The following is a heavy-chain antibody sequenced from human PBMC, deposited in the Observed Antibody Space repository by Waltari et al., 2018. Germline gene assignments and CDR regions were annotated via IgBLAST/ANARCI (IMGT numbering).Heavy chain of an antibody. Sequence: QVQLQESGPGLVKPSETLSLTCTVPGGSISSYYWSWIRQPPGKGLEWIGYIYTSGGTNYNPSLKSRVTISVDTSKNQFSLKLSSVTAADTAVYYCARESQGGWFDPWGQGTLVTVSS. CDR3: ARESQGGWFDP. D-gene: IGHD3-16*01. V-gene: IGHV4-4*09. CDR2: IYTSGGT. CDR1: GGSISSYY. J-gene: IGHJ5*02.